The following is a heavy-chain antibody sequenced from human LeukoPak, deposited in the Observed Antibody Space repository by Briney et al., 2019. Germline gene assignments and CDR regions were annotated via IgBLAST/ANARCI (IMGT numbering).Heavy chain of an antibody. CDR2: IKQDGSEK. D-gene: IGHD3-9*01. CDR3: ARDRGLRYFDSFDY. V-gene: IGHV3-7*03. CDR1: GFTFSSYW. J-gene: IGHJ4*02. Sequence: PGGSLRLSCAASGFTFSSYWMSWVRQAPGKGLEWVANIKQDGSEKHYVDSVKARFTISRDNAKNSLYLEMNSLRAEDTAVYYCARDRGLRYFDSFDYWGQGALVTVSS.